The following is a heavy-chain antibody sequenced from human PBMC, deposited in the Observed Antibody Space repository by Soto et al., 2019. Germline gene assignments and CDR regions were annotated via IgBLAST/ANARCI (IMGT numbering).Heavy chain of an antibody. CDR1: GFTFSSYA. D-gene: IGHD6-19*01. CDR2: ISYDGSNK. V-gene: IGHV3-30-3*01. Sequence: QVQLVESGGGVVQPGRSLRLSCAASGFTFSSYAMHWVRQAPGKGLEWVAVISYDGSNKYYADSVKGRFTISRDNSKNTLYLQMKSLRAEDTAVYYCATGVGNQWLVPPGPYWGQGTLVTVSS. J-gene: IGHJ4*02. CDR3: ATGVGNQWLVPPGPY.